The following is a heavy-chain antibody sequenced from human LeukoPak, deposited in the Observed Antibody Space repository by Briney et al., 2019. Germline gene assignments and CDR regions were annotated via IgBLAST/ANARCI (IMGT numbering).Heavy chain of an antibody. CDR3: ARGGGFLEWLSYYYYYYMDV. CDR1: GFTFGDYA. J-gene: IGHJ6*03. Sequence: GGSLRLSCTASGFTFGDYAMSWFRQAPGKGLEWVSSISSSSSYIYYADSVKGRFTISRDNAKNSLYLQMNSLRAEDTAVYYCARGGGFLEWLSYYYYYYMDVWGKGTTVTVSS. CDR2: ISSSSSYI. V-gene: IGHV3-21*01. D-gene: IGHD3-3*01.